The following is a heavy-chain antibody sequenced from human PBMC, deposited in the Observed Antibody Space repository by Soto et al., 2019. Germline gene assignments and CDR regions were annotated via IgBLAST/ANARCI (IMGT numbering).Heavy chain of an antibody. V-gene: IGHV4-39*01. CDR3: ARHLYLFRYYGSGRPDWFDP. CDR1: GGSISSSSYY. D-gene: IGHD3-10*01. J-gene: IGHJ5*02. CDR2: IYYSGST. Sequence: PSETLSLTCTVSGGSISSSSYYWGWIRQPPGKGLEWIGSIYYSGSTYYNPSLKSRVTISVDTSKNQFSLKLSSVTAADTAVYYCARHLYLFRYYGSGRPDWFDPWGQGTLVTVSS.